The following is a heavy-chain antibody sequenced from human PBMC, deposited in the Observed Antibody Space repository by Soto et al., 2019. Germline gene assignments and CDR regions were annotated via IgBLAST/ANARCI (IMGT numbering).Heavy chain of an antibody. CDR2: ISYDGDHK. Sequence: QVQLVESGGGVVQPGRSLRLSCAASGFSFSTYAMHWVRQTPGKGLEWVAVISYDGDHKYYTDSVKGRFTISRDNSKNTLYLLMNTRRSEDTAIFYCARDPPPQDNDNLPGYFHFDYWGQETLVTVSS. J-gene: IGHJ4*02. D-gene: IGHD3-9*01. CDR1: GFSFSTYA. V-gene: IGHV3-30*14. CDR3: ARDPPPQDNDNLPGYFHFDY.